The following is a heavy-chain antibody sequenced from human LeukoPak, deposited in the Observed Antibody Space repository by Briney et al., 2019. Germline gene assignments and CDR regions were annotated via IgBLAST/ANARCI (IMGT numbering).Heavy chain of an antibody. D-gene: IGHD5-24*01. V-gene: IGHV1-2*02. CDR3: ARVRDGYPTFDY. Sequence: ASVKVSCKASGYTFTDHYIHWVRQAPGQGLEWMGWINPNSGGTNYAQKFQGRVTMTRDTSNSTAYMERSRLRSADTAVYYCARVRDGYPTFDYWGQGTLVTVSS. CDR1: GYTFTDHY. J-gene: IGHJ4*02. CDR2: INPNSGGT.